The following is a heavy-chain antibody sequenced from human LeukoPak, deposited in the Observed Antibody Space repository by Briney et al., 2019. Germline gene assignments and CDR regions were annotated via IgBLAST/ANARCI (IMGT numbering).Heavy chain of an antibody. CDR3: ARDRVPAAMPGDNWFDP. CDR1: GFTFLTYS. J-gene: IGHJ5*02. V-gene: IGHV3-21*01. CDR2: ISSTSSSYI. D-gene: IGHD2-2*01. Sequence: GGSLRLSCAASGFTFLTYSMNWVRQAPGKGLEWVSSISSTSSSYIYYADSVKGRFTISRDNAKNSLYLQMNSLRAEDTAVYYCARDRVPAAMPGDNWFDPWGQGTLVTVSS.